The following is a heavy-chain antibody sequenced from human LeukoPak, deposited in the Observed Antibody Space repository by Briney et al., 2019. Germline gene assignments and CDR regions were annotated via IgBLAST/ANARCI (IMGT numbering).Heavy chain of an antibody. CDR2: TSASGAST. CDR1: GFTFSTYA. D-gene: IGHD6-6*01. J-gene: IGHJ4*02. Sequence: GGSLRLSCAASGFTFSTYAMTWVRQAPGKGLEWVSATSASGASTYYANSVKGRFTISRDISKNTLYLQMNSLRDEDTALYYCAKAGAYSSSSYDYWGQGALVTVSS. V-gene: IGHV3-23*01. CDR3: AKAGAYSSSSYDY.